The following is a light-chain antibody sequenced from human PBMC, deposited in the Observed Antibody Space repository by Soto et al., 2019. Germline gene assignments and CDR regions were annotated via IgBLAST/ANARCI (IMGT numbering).Light chain of an antibody. V-gene: IGKV3-20*01. CDR2: GAS. CDR3: QQFGISLRT. J-gene: IGKJ1*01. Sequence: VLTQSPRTLSLSPGERATLSCRASQSVSSTYLAWYQQKPGQAPRLLIYGASSRATGIPDRFSGSGSGTDFTLTISRLEPEDFAVYYCQQFGISLRTFGQGSKV. CDR1: QSVSSTY.